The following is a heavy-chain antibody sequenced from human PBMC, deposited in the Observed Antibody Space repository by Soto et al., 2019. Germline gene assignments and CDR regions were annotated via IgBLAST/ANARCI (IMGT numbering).Heavy chain of an antibody. CDR3: ARRSYGAAFDI. D-gene: IGHD4-17*01. CDR2: IYYSGST. J-gene: IGHJ3*02. V-gene: IGHV4-59*08. Sequence: SETLSLTCTVSGRSISTYYWSWIRQPPGKGLEWIGYIYYSGSTNYNPSLKSRVTISVDTSKNQFSLKLSSVTAADTAVYYCARRSYGAAFDIWGQGTMVTVSS. CDR1: GRSISTYY.